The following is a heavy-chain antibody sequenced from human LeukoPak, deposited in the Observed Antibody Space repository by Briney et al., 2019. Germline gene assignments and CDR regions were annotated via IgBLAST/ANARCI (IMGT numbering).Heavy chain of an antibody. V-gene: IGHV3-23*01. CDR2: VSGSGGST. D-gene: IGHD2-15*01. J-gene: IGHJ6*03. CDR3: ARAYLVAYYYYYMDV. Sequence: GGSLRLSCAASGFTFSSYAMSWVRQAPGKGLEWVSAVSGSGGSTYYADSVKGRFTISRDNSKNTLYLQMNSLRAEDTAVYYCARAYLVAYYYYYMDVWGKGTTVTVSS. CDR1: GFTFSSYA.